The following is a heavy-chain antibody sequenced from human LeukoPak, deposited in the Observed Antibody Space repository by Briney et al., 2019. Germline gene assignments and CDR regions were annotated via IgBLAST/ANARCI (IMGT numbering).Heavy chain of an antibody. CDR3: ARRLVGQTFDY. CDR2: IYHSGST. CDR1: GGSISSGGYS. V-gene: IGHV4-30-2*02. Sequence: SETLSLTCAVSGGSISSGGYSWSWIRQPPGKGLEWIGYIYHSGSTYYNPYLKSRVTISVDRSKNQFSPKLSSVTAADTAVYYCARRLVGQTFDYWGQGTLVTVSS. D-gene: IGHD3-10*01. J-gene: IGHJ4*02.